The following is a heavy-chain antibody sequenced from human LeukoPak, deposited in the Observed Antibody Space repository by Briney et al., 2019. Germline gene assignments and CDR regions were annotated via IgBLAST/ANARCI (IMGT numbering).Heavy chain of an antibody. V-gene: IGHV4-39*01. D-gene: IGHD5-12*01. J-gene: IGHJ4*02. CDR2: IYSSGNT. CDR3: AKSNGYGLIDY. CDR1: GASISSSNYY. Sequence: SETLSLTCAVSGASISSSNYYWGWVRQSPGKGLEWIGNIYSSGNTYYNASLKSRVTMYIDMSKNQFSLKLSSVTAADTAMYYCAKSNGYGLIDYWGQGTLVTVSS.